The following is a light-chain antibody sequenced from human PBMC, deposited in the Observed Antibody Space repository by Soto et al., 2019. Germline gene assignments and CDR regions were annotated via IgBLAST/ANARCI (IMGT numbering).Light chain of an antibody. J-gene: IGLJ3*02. CDR1: TGDVGGYNY. CDR2: EVS. CDR3: SSYTGSSTVM. V-gene: IGLV2-14*01. Sequence: QSALTQPASVSGSPGQSITISCTGTTGDVGGYNYVSWYQQHPGKAPKLMIYEVSNRPSGVSHRFSGSKSGNTASLTVSGLQAEDEADYYCSSYTGSSTVMFGGGTKLTVL.